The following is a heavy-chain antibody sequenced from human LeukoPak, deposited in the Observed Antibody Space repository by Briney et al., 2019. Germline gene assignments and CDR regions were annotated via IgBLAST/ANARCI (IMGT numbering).Heavy chain of an antibody. CDR1: GGSISSSSFY. D-gene: IGHD1-1*01. CDR2: IYYSGST. Sequence: SETLSLTCTVSGGSISSSSFYWGWIRQPPGKGLEWIGSIYYSGSTYYNPSRKSRVTISVDTSKNQFSLKLSSVTAADTAVYYCARQMYNWNDYAFDIRGQGTMVTVSS. J-gene: IGHJ3*02. V-gene: IGHV4-39*01. CDR3: ARQMYNWNDYAFDI.